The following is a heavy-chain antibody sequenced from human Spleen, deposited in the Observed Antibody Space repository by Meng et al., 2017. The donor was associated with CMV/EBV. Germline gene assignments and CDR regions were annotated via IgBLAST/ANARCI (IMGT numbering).Heavy chain of an antibody. J-gene: IGHJ6*02. CDR1: GFTFRDYS. CDR2: ISSSGTTI. V-gene: IGHV3-11*01. Sequence: SGFTFRDYSLSWVRQAPGKGLEWVSYISSSGTTIYYADSVKGRFTISRDNAKKSLHLQMNSLRVEDTAVYYCARDYKVVGYYGMDVWGQGTMVTVSS. D-gene: IGHD2-15*01. CDR3: ARDYKVVGYYGMDV.